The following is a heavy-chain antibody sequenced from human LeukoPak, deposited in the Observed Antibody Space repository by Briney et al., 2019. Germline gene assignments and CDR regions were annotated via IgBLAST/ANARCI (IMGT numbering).Heavy chain of an antibody. D-gene: IGHD3-22*01. Sequence: GGSVRLSCAASGFTFSSYWMHWVRQAPGKGLVWVSRINSDGSSTSYADSVKGRFTISRDNAKNTLYLQMNSLRAEDTAVYYCAREMTYYYDSSGSLFFDYWGQGTLVTVSS. CDR2: INSDGSST. CDR3: AREMTYYYDSSGSLFFDY. V-gene: IGHV3-74*01. CDR1: GFTFSSYW. J-gene: IGHJ4*02.